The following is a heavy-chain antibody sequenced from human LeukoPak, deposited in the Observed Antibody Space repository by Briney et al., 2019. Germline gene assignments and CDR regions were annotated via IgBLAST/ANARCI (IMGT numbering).Heavy chain of an antibody. J-gene: IGHJ3*02. CDR3: ARVMSAFDI. CDR2: IYYSGST. Sequence: SETLSLTCTVSGGSISSYYWSWIRQPPGKGLEWIGYIYYSGSTNYSPSLKSRVTISVDTSKNQFSLKLSSVTAADAAVYYCARVMSAFDIWGQGTMVTVSS. V-gene: IGHV4-59*01. CDR1: GGSISSYY. D-gene: IGHD3-10*02.